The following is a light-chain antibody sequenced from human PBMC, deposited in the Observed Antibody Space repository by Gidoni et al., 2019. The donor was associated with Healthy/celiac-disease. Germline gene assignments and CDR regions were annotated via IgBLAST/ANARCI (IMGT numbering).Light chain of an antibody. CDR2: AAS. J-gene: IGKJ2*01. V-gene: IGKV1-39*01. CDR1: QSISNY. CDR3: RRSFSTPRVT. Sequence: DIQMTQSPSSLSASVGDRVTITCRASQSISNYLKWYQQKPGKAPKLLIYAASSLQSGVPSRFSGSGSGTDFTLTISSLQPEDFATYYCRRSFSTPRVTFGQGTKLEIK.